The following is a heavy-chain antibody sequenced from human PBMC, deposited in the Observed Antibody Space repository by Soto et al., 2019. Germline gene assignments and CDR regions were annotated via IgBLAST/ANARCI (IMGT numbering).Heavy chain of an antibody. V-gene: IGHV3-30-3*01. CDR1: GFTFSSYA. J-gene: IGHJ2*01. D-gene: IGHD5-12*01. CDR3: ARPLWRNGYYWGYFDL. Sequence: QVQLVESGGGVVQPGRSLRLSCAASGFTFSSYAMHWVRQAPGKGLEWVAVISYDGSNKYYADSVKGRFTISRDNSKNTLYLQMNSLRAEDTAVYYSARPLWRNGYYWGYFDLWGRGTLGTVSS. CDR2: ISYDGSNK.